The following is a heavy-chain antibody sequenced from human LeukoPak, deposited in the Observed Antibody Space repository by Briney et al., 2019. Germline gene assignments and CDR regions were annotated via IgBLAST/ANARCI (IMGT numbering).Heavy chain of an antibody. CDR3: ARDDYGDYVFDY. V-gene: IGHV4-31*03. CDR2: IYYSGST. D-gene: IGHD4-17*01. Sequence: SETLSLTCTVSGGSIGSGGYYWSWIRQRPGKGLEWIGYIYYSGSTYYNPSLKSRVTISVDTSKNQFSLKLSSVTAADTAVYYCARDDYGDYVFDYWGQGTLVTVSS. J-gene: IGHJ4*02. CDR1: GGSIGSGGYY.